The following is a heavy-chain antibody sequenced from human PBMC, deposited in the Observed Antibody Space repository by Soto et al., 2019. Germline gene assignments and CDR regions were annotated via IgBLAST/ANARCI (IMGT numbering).Heavy chain of an antibody. D-gene: IGHD3-10*01. CDR1: GYTFTSYD. J-gene: IGHJ4*02. Sequence: QVQLVQSGAEVKKPGASLKVSCKASGYTFTSYDINWVRQTTGQGLEWMGWMHPNSGNTGYAQKVQGRVTMTRNTSISKAYMELSSLRSEDTAVYYCARVGREILWFGESPIFDYWGQGSLVTVSS. CDR2: MHPNSGNT. CDR3: ARVGREILWFGESPIFDY. V-gene: IGHV1-8*01.